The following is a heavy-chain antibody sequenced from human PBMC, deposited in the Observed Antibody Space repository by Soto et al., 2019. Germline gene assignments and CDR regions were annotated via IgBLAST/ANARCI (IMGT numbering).Heavy chain of an antibody. CDR2: LYWDDEK. CDR3: AHRYYCSGPSSYYDWFDP. Sequence: SGPTVANPTQALTLTCTFSGFALSTSGVGVGWIGQPPGKARGWLALLYWDDEKRYSTSLKIRLTITKDTSKIQVVMTMTNIDAVDTGTYYCAHRYYCSGPSSYYDWFDPWGQGTLVTVSS. J-gene: IGHJ5*02. V-gene: IGHV2-5*02. D-gene: IGHD2-15*01. CDR1: GFALSTSGVG.